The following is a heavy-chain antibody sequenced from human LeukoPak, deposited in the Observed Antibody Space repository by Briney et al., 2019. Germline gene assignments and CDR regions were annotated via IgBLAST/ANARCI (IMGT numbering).Heavy chain of an antibody. V-gene: IGHV4-59*01. J-gene: IGHJ6*03. D-gene: IGHD4-17*01. Sequence: SETLSLTCSVCGGSISTYYWSWIRQPPGKGLEWIGFIHSSGSTNNNPSLKRRVTMSIDKSKNQFSLKVRSVTAADTAVYYGAREHGDNFMDVWGKGTTVTV. CDR3: AREHGDNFMDV. CDR1: GGSISTYY. CDR2: IHSSGST.